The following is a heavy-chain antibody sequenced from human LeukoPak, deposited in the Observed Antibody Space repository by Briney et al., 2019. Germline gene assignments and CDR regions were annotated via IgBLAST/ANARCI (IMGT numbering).Heavy chain of an antibody. Sequence: GGSLRLSCAASGFTFSSYSMNWVRQAPGKGLEWVSGISWNSGSIGYADSVKGRFTISRDNAKNSLYLQMNSLRAEDTALYYCAKPYCGGDCYLDAFDIWGQGTMVTVSS. CDR2: ISWNSGSI. J-gene: IGHJ3*02. CDR1: GFTFSSYS. D-gene: IGHD2-21*02. V-gene: IGHV3-9*01. CDR3: AKPYCGGDCYLDAFDI.